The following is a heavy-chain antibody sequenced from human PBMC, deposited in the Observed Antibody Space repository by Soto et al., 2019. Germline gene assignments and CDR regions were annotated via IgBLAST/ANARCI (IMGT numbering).Heavy chain of an antibody. Sequence: QLQLVESGGGLVKPGGSLRLSCVASGFSFSDHYMIWIRQAPGKGLEWVAYISVSSDYINYADSVKGRFTMSRDNGKNSVYLHMNSLRAEGTAVYFCVRDADRSYSWWFDLWGQGTQVTVSS. CDR3: VRDADRSYSWWFDL. D-gene: IGHD1-26*01. V-gene: IGHV3-11*06. J-gene: IGHJ5*02. CDR2: ISVSSDYI. CDR1: GFSFSDHY.